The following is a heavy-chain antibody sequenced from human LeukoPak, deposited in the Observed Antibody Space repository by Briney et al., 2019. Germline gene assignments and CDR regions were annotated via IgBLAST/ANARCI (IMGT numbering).Heavy chain of an antibody. Sequence: GGSLRLSCAASGFTFSSYSMNWVRQAPGKGLEWVSSISSSSSYIYYADSVKGRFTISRDNAKNSLYLQMNSLRAEDTAVYYCARVRGITKNMDVWGQGTTVTASS. CDR3: ARVRGITKNMDV. V-gene: IGHV3-21*01. J-gene: IGHJ6*02. D-gene: IGHD3-10*01. CDR1: GFTFSSYS. CDR2: ISSSSSYI.